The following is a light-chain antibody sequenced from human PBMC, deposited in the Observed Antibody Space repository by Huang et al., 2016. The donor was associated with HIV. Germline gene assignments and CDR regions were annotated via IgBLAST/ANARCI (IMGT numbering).Light chain of an antibody. Sequence: EIVMTQSPVTLSVSPGESATLFCRASQSVGSSLAWYQPKPGQAPRLLVYGTSTRATGIPARFSGSGSGTEFTLTISSLQSEDFAFYYCQQYDDWPRGFTFGPGTTVDIK. CDR2: GTS. J-gene: IGKJ3*01. V-gene: IGKV3-15*01. CDR3: QQYDDWPRGFT. CDR1: QSVGSS.